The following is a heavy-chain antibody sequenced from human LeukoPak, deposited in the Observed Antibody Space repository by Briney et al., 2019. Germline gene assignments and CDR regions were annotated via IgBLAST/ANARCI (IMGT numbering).Heavy chain of an antibody. CDR2: IKQDGSEK. J-gene: IGHJ4*02. D-gene: IGHD3-10*01. V-gene: IGHV3-7*04. CDR1: GFTFSSYW. CDR3: ARSGSYYRSGSYYSDY. Sequence: GGSLRLSCGASGFTFSSYWMTWVRQAPGKGLEWVANIKQDGSEKYYVDSVKGRFTISRDNAKNSLYLQMNSLRADDMAIYYCARSGSYYRSGSYYSDYWGQGTLVTVSS.